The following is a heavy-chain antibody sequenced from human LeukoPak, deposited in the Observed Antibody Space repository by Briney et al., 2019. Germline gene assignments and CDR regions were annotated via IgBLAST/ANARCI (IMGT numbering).Heavy chain of an antibody. CDR3: ARSREWLRFFDY. CDR2: INHSGST. CDR1: GGSFSGYY. Sequence: SETLSLTCAVYGGSFSGYYWSWIRQPPGKGLEWIGEINHSGSTNYNPSLKSRVTISVDTSKNQFSLKLSSVTAADTAAYYCARSREWLRFFDYWGQGTLVTVSS. J-gene: IGHJ4*02. V-gene: IGHV4-34*01. D-gene: IGHD5-12*01.